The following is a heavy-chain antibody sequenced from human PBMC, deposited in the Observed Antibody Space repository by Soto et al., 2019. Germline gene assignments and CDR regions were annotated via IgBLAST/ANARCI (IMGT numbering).Heavy chain of an antibody. CDR1: GYSFTDYH. V-gene: IGHV1-2*04. J-gene: IGHJ6*02. Sequence: GASVKVSCKASGYSFTDYHMHWVRQAPGQGLEWLGRINPKSGGTSTAQKFQGWVTMTTDTSISTASTELTRLTSDDTAIYYCARGDSTDCSNGVCSFFYNHDMDVWGQGTTVTVSS. CDR2: INPKSGGT. CDR3: ARGDSTDCSNGVCSFFYNHDMDV. D-gene: IGHD2-8*01.